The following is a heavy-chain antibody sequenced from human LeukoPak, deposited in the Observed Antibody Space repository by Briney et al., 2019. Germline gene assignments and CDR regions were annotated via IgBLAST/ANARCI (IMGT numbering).Heavy chain of an antibody. D-gene: IGHD3-16*01. CDR2: IWYDGSNK. CDR1: GFTFSSYG. Sequence: PGGSLRLSCAASGFTFSSYGMHWVRQAPGKGLEWVAFIWYDGSNKYYADSVKGRFTISRDNSMNTLYLQMNSLRPEDQALYYCARGGPFASNAFDVWGQGTLVIVSS. CDR3: ARGGPFASNAFDV. J-gene: IGHJ3*01. V-gene: IGHV3-30*02.